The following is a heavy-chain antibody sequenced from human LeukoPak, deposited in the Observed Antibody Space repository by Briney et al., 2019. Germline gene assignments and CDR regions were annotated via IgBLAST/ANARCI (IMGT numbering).Heavy chain of an antibody. Sequence: GGSLRLSCAASGFTFSSYSMHWVRQAPGKGLEWVAVIWYDGSNKYYADSVKGRFTISRDNSKNTLYLQMNSLRAEDTAVYYCARDLYSSSSWSHYWGQGTLVTVSS. V-gene: IGHV3-33*08. CDR2: IWYDGSNK. D-gene: IGHD6-6*01. CDR1: GFTFSSYS. J-gene: IGHJ4*02. CDR3: ARDLYSSSSWSHY.